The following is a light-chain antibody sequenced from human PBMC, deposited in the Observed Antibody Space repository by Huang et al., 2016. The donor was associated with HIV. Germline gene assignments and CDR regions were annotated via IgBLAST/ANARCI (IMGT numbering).Light chain of an antibody. CDR1: QGITDS. J-gene: IGKJ2*01. V-gene: IGKV1-NL1*01. Sequence: DIQMTQSPSSLSGSVGDRVTITCRASQGITDSLAWYHQKPGKAPKLLLYGASRLESGVPSRFSGSGSGTDYTLTISSLQPEDFATYYCQQYYSTPYTFGQGTKLEIK. CDR2: GAS. CDR3: QQYYSTPYT.